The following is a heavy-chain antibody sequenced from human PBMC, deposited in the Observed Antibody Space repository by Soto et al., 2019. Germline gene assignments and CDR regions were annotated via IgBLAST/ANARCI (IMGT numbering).Heavy chain of an antibody. CDR2: IKQDGSEK. V-gene: IGHV3-7*01. D-gene: IGHD5-12*01. CDR1: GFTFSSSG. Sequence: PGGSLRLSCATSGFTFSSSGMSWVRQAPGKGLEWVANIKQDGSEKYYVDSVKGRFTISRDNAKNSLYLQMNSLRAEDTAVYYCARDGVATINHWGQGTLVTVSS. CDR3: ARDGVATINH. J-gene: IGHJ5*02.